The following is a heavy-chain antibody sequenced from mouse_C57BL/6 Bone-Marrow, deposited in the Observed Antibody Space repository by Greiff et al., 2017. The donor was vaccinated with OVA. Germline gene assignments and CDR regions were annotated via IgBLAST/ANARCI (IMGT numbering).Heavy chain of an antibody. Sequence: EVKLMESGPGLVKPSQSLSLTCSVTGYSITSGYYWNWIRQFPGNKLEWMGYISYDGSNNYNPSLKNRISITRDTSKNQFFLKLNSVTTEDTATYYCARSPYGNYSCYFDYWGQGTTLTVSS. V-gene: IGHV3-6*01. CDR3: ARSPYGNYSCYFDY. CDR1: GYSITSGYY. CDR2: ISYDGSN. J-gene: IGHJ2*01. D-gene: IGHD2-1*01.